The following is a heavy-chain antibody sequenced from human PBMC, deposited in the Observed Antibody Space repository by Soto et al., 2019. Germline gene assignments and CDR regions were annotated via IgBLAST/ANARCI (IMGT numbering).Heavy chain of an antibody. D-gene: IGHD5-18*01. CDR3: ARPNRGYSYGTFDY. CDR1: GYTVSSYA. CDR2: INPSDGST. J-gene: IGHJ4*02. V-gene: IGHV1-46*01. Sequence: GASVKVSCKASGYTVSSYAISCVRQAPGQVPEWMGLINPSDGSTTYAQKFQGRVTMTSDTSTSTLYMELSSLRSEDTAVYYCARPNRGYSYGTFDYWGQGTLVTVSS.